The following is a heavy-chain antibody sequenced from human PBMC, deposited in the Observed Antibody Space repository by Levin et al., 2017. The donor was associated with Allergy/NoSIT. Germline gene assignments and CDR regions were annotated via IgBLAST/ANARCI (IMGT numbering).Heavy chain of an antibody. CDR1: GGSISSSSYY. CDR3: GRQRYYSESRRYSLVGNWFDP. D-gene: IGHD3-10*01. Sequence: SETLSLTCTVSGGSISSSSYYWGWIRQPPGKGLEWIGSIYYSDSIYYNPSLKSRIRIFIDTSKNQFSLKLSSVTAAATAVYYCGRQRYYSESRRYSLVGNWFDPWGQGTLVTVSS. CDR2: IYYSDSI. V-gene: IGHV4-39*01. J-gene: IGHJ5*02.